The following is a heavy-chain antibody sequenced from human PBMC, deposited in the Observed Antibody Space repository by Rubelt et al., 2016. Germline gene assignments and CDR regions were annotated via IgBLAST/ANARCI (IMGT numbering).Heavy chain of an antibody. V-gene: IGHV3-23*01. CDR1: GFTFSSYA. D-gene: IGHD3-10*01. CDR2: ISGSGGST. J-gene: IGHJ4*02. Sequence: GSGGGLVQPGGSLRLSCAASGFTFSSYAMSWVRQAPGKGLEWVSAISGSGGSTYYADSVKGRFTISRDNSKNTLYLQMNSLRAEDTAVYYCAKDLGTGFGELFGPYYWGQGTLVTVSS. CDR3: AKDLGTGFGELFGPYY.